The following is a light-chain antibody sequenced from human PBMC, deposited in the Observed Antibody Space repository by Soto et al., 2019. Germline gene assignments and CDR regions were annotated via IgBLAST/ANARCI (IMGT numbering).Light chain of an antibody. CDR1: YTDVGGYNR. CDR2: EVD. V-gene: IGLV2-14*01. Sequence: QSVLTQPASVSGSPGQSITISYTGTYTDVGGYNRVSWYQHHAGKGPKMLIFEVDNRPSGISDRFSGSKSGDTASLTISDLQAEDEADYYCVSYIESSLTHWVFGGGTKATVL. J-gene: IGLJ3*02. CDR3: VSYIESSLTHWV.